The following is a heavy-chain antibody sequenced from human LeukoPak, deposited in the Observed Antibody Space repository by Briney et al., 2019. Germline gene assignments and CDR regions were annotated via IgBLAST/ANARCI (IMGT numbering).Heavy chain of an antibody. CDR3: ARDLRVLWFGELLDYYYYGMDV. D-gene: IGHD3-10*01. J-gene: IGHJ6*02. CDR1: GFTVSSNY. V-gene: IGHV3-66*01. CDR2: IYSGGST. Sequence: GGPLRLSCAASGFTVSSNYMSWVRQAPGKGLEWVSVIYSGGSTYYADSVKGRFTISRDNSKNTLYLQMNSLRAEDTAVYYCARDLRVLWFGELLDYYYYGMDVWGQGTTVTVSS.